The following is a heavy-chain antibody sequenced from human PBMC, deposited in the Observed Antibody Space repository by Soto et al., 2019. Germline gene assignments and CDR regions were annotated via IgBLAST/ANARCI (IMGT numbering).Heavy chain of an antibody. V-gene: IGHV4-30-2*01. CDR3: ASATTDTAMAPGY. J-gene: IGHJ4*02. Sequence: SETLSLTCAVSGGSISCGGYSWSWIRQPPGKGLEWIGYIYHSGSTYYNPSLKSRVTISVDRSKDQFSLKLSSVTAADTAVYYCASATTDTAMAPGYWGQGTLVTVSS. D-gene: IGHD5-18*01. CDR1: GGSISCGGYS. CDR2: IYHSGST.